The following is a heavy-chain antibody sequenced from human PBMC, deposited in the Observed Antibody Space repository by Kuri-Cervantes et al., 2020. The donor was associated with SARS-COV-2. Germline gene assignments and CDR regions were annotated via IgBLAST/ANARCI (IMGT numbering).Heavy chain of an antibody. CDR1: GFTFDDYA. D-gene: IGHD3-3*01. J-gene: IGHJ4*02. V-gene: IGHV3-9*03. CDR3: AKDTKSYDFWSGGFDY. Sequence: SLKISCAASGFTFDDYAMHWVRQAPGKGLEWVSGISWNSGSIGYADSVKGRFTISRDNAKNSLYLQMNSLRAKDMALYYCAKDTKSYDFWSGGFDYWGQGTLVTVSS. CDR2: ISWNSGSI.